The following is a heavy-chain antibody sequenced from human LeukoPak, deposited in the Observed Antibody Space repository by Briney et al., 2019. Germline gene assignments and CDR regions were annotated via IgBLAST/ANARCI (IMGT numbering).Heavy chain of an antibody. J-gene: IGHJ2*01. CDR3: ARHVGGGYWYFDY. CDR2: ILYSGTT. V-gene: IGHV4-39*01. Sequence: SETLSVTCTVSSGFFSRNGYYWGWIRLPPGKGLEWIGSILYSGTTYNNPSLKSRVTMSVDTSKNQFSLRLNSVTAADTAVYYCARHVGGGYWYFDYWGRGTQVTVSS. D-gene: IGHD2-15*01. CDR1: SGFFSRNGYY.